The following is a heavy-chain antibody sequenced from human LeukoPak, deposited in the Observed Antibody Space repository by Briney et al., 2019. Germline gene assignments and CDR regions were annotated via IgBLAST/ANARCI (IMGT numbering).Heavy chain of an antibody. CDR1: GFTFSNYN. V-gene: IGHV3-21*01. CDR2: ISSSSYI. CDR3: ARAPSITMIVVVITTLFDY. J-gene: IGHJ4*02. Sequence: GGSLRLSCAASGFTFSNYNMNWVRLAPGKGLEWVSSISSSSYIYYADSVKGRFTISRDNAKNSLYLQMNSLRAEDTAVYYCARAPSITMIVVVITTLFDYWGQGTLVTVSS. D-gene: IGHD3-22*01.